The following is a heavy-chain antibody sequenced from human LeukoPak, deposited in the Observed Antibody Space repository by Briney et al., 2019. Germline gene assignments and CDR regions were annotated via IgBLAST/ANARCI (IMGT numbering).Heavy chain of an antibody. J-gene: IGHJ4*02. CDR1: GFTFSSYS. CDR3: ARIPHVGATHDYY. CDR2: ISSSSTI. Sequence: GGSLRLFCAASGFTFSSYSMNWVRQAPGKGLEWVSYISSSSTIYYADSVKGRFTISRDNAKNSLYLQMNSLRAEDTAVYYCARIPHVGATHDYYWGQGTLVTVSS. D-gene: IGHD1-26*01. V-gene: IGHV3-48*01.